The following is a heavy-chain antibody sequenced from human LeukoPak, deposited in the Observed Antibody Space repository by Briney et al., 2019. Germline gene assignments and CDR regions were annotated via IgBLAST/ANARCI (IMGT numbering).Heavy chain of an antibody. Sequence: GGSLRLSCAVSGFTFSSYSMNWVRQAPGKGLEWVSSISSGSSYIYYADSVKGRFTISRDNTKNSLYLQMNSLRAEDTAVYYCARDLGYDFSDYWGQGTLVTVSS. D-gene: IGHD3-3*01. CDR1: GFTFSSYS. J-gene: IGHJ4*02. CDR2: ISSGSSYI. CDR3: ARDLGYDFSDY. V-gene: IGHV3-21*01.